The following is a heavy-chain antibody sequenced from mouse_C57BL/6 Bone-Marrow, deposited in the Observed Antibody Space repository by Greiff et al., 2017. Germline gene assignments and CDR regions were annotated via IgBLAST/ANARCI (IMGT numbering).Heavy chain of an antibody. CDR2: IDPSDSET. V-gene: IGHV1-52*01. CDR1: GYTFTSYW. D-gene: IGHD2-1*01. CDR3: ARWGNYYFDY. J-gene: IGHJ2*01. Sequence: VQLQQPGAELVRPGSSVKLSCKASGYTFTSYWMHWVKQRPIQGLEWIGNIDPSDSETHYNQKFKDKATLTVDKSSSTAYMQRSSLTSEDSAVYYCARWGNYYFDYWGQGTTLTVSS.